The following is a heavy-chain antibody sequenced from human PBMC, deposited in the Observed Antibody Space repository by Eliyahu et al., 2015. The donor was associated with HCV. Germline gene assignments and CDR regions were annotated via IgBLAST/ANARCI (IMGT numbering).Heavy chain of an antibody. Sequence: QVQLVQSGAEVKKPGSSVKVSCKASGGTFSSYAISWVRQAPGQGLEVEGGVIPIFGTANYAQKFQGRVTITADESTSTAYMELSSLRSEDTAVYYCARTPTPHDYAYYDYWGQGTLVTVSS. V-gene: IGHV1-69*01. CDR2: VIPIFGTA. D-gene: IGHD4-17*01. J-gene: IGHJ4*02. CDR3: ARTPTPHDYAYYDY. CDR1: GGTFSSYA.